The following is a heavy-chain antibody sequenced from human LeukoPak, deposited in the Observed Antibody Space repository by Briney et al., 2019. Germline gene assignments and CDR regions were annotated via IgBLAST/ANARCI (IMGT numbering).Heavy chain of an antibody. J-gene: IGHJ1*01. CDR1: GYSINSGYY. CDR2: IYYSGST. D-gene: IGHD5-24*01. Sequence: SETLSLTCTVSGYSINSGYYWGWIRQPPGKGLEWIGYIYYSGSTNYNPSLKSRVTISVDTSKNQFSLKLSSVTAADTAVYYCARGRFDFFTLSTPQMTPRGVYFQHWGQGTLVTVSS. V-gene: IGHV4-61*01. CDR3: ARGRFDFFTLSTPQMTPRGVYFQH.